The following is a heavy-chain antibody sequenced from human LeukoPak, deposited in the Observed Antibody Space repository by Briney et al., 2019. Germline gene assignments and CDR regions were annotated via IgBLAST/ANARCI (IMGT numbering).Heavy chain of an antibody. V-gene: IGHV3-66*02. CDR2: IYSGGTT. CDR3: ASSSWSRSNWFDP. CDR1: GFTVSSDS. D-gene: IGHD6-13*01. J-gene: IGHJ5*02. Sequence: PGGSLRLSRAASGFTVSSDSMTWVRQAPGKGLEWVSVIYSGGTTYYADSVKGRFTISRDNSKNTLYLQTNSLRLEDTAVYYCASSSWSRSNWFDPWGQGTLVTVSS.